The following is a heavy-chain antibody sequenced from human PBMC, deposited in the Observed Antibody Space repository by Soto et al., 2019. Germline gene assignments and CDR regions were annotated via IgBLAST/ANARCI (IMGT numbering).Heavy chain of an antibody. CDR2: IRGDGADS. CDR3: ASDLVLGSGRVGH. V-gene: IGHV3-74*01. Sequence: EGQLVESGGGLVQPGGSRRLSCAASEFIFSASWMHWVRQAPGKGLVWVARIRGDGADSNYADSVKGRFTISRDNDKGTLYLQMNSLRAGDTAVYYCASDLVLGSGRVGHWGQGTLVTVSS. CDR1: EFIFSASW. D-gene: IGHD3-10*01. J-gene: IGHJ4*02.